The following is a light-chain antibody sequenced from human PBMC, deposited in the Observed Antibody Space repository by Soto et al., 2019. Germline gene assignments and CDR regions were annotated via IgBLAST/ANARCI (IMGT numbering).Light chain of an antibody. Sequence: IGLKQSPGTLSSYTGERATLSCRASQSVTSNYLAWYQQKRGQAPRLLIWGASIRATDLPDRFSGGGSGTDFTLTISRLEAEDFAVYYCQHYGSSLWTFGQGTKVDIK. CDR3: QHYGSSLWT. CDR1: QSVTSNY. J-gene: IGKJ1*01. V-gene: IGKV3-20*01. CDR2: GAS.